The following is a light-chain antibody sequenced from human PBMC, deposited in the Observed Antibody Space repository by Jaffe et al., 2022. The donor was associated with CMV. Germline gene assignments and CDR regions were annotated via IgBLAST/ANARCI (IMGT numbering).Light chain of an antibody. CDR1: TLRIYY. J-gene: IGLJ3*02. V-gene: IGLV3-19*01. CDR2: GKN. CDR3: NSRDSSGQGV. Sequence: SSELTQAPAVSVALGQTVRIRCQGDTLRIYYASWYQQKPGQAPALVIYGKNNRPSGIPDRFSGSTSGNTASLVITGAQAEDEADYYCNSRDSSGQGVFGGGTKLTVL.